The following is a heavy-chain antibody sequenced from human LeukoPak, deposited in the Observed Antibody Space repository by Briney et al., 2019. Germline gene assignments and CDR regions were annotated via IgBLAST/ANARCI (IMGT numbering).Heavy chain of an antibody. CDR2: INTNTGNP. D-gene: IGHD3-9*01. CDR3: ARSPSRYFDWLLSDNWFDP. V-gene: IGHV7-4-1*02. CDR1: GYTFSGYA. Sequence: ASVKVSCKASGYTFSGYALNWVRQAPGQGLEWMGWINTNTGNPTYAQGFTGRFVFSLDTSVNTAYLQISSLKSEDTAVYYCARSPSRYFDWLLSDNWFDPWGQGTLVTVSS. J-gene: IGHJ5*02.